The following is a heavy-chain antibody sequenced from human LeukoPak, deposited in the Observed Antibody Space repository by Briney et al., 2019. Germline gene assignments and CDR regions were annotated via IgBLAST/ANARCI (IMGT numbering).Heavy chain of an antibody. CDR2: INYSGST. V-gene: IGHV4-59*01. J-gene: IGHJ3*02. CDR1: GGSITNSY. Sequence: SETLSLTCTVSGGSITNSYWNWIRQSPGKGLEWIGYINYSGSTNYNPSLRSRVTISVDTSKNQFSLKLSSVTAADTAVYFCARDPLSTNDFDIWGQGTMVTVSS. D-gene: IGHD1-1*01. CDR3: ARDPLSTNDFDI.